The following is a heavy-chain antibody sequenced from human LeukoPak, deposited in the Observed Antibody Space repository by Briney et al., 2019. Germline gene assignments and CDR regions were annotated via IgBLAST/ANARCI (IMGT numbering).Heavy chain of an antibody. J-gene: IGHJ3*02. D-gene: IGHD3-22*01. V-gene: IGHV4-38-2*02. Sequence: PSETLSLTCTVSGYSISSGYYWGWIRQPPGQGLEWIGSIYHSGSTYYNPSLESRVTISVDTSKNQFSLKLSSVTAADTAVYYCASGYGDAFDIWGQGTMVTVSS. CDR3: ASGYGDAFDI. CDR2: IYHSGST. CDR1: GYSISSGYY.